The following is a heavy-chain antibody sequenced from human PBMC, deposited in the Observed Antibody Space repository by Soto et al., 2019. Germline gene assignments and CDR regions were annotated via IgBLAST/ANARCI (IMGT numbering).Heavy chain of an antibody. CDR1: GYTFTSYA. V-gene: IGHV1-3*05. CDR2: INAGNGNT. J-gene: IGHJ6*02. Sequence: QVQLVQSGAEEKKPGASVKVSCKASGYTFTSYAMHWVRKAPGQRLEWMGRINAGNGNTKYSQKFQGRVTITRDTSASTAYMELSSLRSEDTAVYYCARDPSYYGMDVWGQGTTVTVSS. CDR3: ARDPSYYGMDV.